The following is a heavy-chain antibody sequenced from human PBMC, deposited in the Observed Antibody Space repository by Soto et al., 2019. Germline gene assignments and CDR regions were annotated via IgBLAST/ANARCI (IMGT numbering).Heavy chain of an antibody. J-gene: IGHJ5*02. CDR2: IYHSGST. Sequence: QLQLQESGSGLVKPSQTLSLTCAVSGGSISSGGYYWSWIRQPPGKGLEWIGYIYHSGSTYYNPSPKSRVTISVGMTKNQFSSKLHSMTAVDSAVDYCATVPTPGGQVTPFTDSS. CDR1: GGSISSGGYY. CDR3: ATVPTP. V-gene: IGHV4-30-2*01.